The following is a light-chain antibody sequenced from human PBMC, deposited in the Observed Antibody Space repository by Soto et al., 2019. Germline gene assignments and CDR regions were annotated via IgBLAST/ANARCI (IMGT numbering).Light chain of an antibody. Sequence: AIRMTQSPSFLSASVGDRVTISCRASQGISSYLAWYQQKPGKAPKLLIYAASTLQSGVPSRFSGSGSGTDFTLTINYLQSEDFATYYGQQDYNFPPFSFGPGTKVDIK. CDR1: QGISSY. CDR3: QQDYNFPPFS. CDR2: AAS. V-gene: IGKV1-8*01. J-gene: IGKJ3*01.